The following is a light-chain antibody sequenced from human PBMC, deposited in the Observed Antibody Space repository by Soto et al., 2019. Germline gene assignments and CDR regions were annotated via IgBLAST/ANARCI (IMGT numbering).Light chain of an antibody. Sequence: DIVMTQTPLSSRVTLGQPASISCRSSQSLLHSDGSAHLSWLQQRPGQPPRPLLYKTSIRFSGVPDRFSGGGAGTDFTLNISRVEVEDVGLYYCMQTTQSPMTFGQGTRLEIK. CDR1: QSLLHSDGSAH. V-gene: IGKV2-24*01. J-gene: IGKJ5*01. CDR3: MQTTQSPMT. CDR2: KTS.